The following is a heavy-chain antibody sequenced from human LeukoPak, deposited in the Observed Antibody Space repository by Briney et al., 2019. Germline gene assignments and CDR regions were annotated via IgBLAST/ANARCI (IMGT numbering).Heavy chain of an antibody. CDR3: ARGGRRYCSGGSCYSFDY. V-gene: IGHV4-34*01. CDR1: GGSFSSYY. CDR2: INHSGST. J-gene: IGHJ4*02. D-gene: IGHD2-15*01. Sequence: SETLSLTCAVYGGSFSSYYWSWIRQPPGKGLEWIGEINHSGSTNYNPSLKSRVTISVDTSKNQFSLKLSSVTAADTAVYYCARGGRRYCSGGSCYSFDYWGQGTLVTVSS.